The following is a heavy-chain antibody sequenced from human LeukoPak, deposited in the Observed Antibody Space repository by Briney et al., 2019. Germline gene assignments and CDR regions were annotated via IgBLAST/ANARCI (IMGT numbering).Heavy chain of an antibody. CDR2: ISGNGGST. J-gene: IGHJ4*02. V-gene: IGHV3-64D*09. CDR3: VKDNGQGGFDS. D-gene: IGHD2-8*01. Sequence: PGGSLRLSCSASRLIFSSSLMFWVRQAPGKGLEYVAAISGNGGSTYHSDTVYGRFTISRDNSKNTLYLQMTSLRAEDTALYYCVKDNGQGGFDSWGQGTLVTVSA. CDR1: RLIFSSSL.